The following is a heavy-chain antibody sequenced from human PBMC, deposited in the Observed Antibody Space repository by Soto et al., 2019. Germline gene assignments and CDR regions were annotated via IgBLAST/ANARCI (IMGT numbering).Heavy chain of an antibody. V-gene: IGHV4-34*01. J-gene: IGHJ6*02. CDR3: ARGYSYGLHWAGRYYGMDV. D-gene: IGHD5-18*01. Sequence: QVQLQQWGAGLLKPSETQSLTCAVYGGSFSGYYWSWIRQPPGKGLEWIGEINHSGSTNYNPSLKSRVTISVDTSKNQFSLKLSSVTAADTAVYYCARGYSYGLHWAGRYYGMDVWGQGTTVTVSS. CDR1: GGSFSGYY. CDR2: INHSGST.